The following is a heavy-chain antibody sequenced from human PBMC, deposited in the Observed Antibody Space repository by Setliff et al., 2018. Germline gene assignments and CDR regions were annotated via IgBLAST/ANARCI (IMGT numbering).Heavy chain of an antibody. Sequence: PSETLSLTCTVSGGSVSSHYWSWIRQPPGKELEWIGFIFYSGDTKTNPSLKGRVTMSVDRSKNQFSLKLSSVTAADTAVYYCARDRTYYGSGTYTRWFDYWGQGTLVTVSS. J-gene: IGHJ4*02. CDR3: ARDRTYYGSGTYTRWFDY. V-gene: IGHV4-59*02. CDR1: GGSVSSHY. D-gene: IGHD3-10*01. CDR2: IFYSGDT.